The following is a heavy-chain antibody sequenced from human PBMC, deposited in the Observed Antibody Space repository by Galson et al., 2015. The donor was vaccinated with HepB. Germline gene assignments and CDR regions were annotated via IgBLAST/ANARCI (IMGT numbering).Heavy chain of an antibody. Sequence: SVKVSCKASGNSFSSDNISWVRQAPGQGLEWMGGIMPIFRTTHYAQKFQGRVTITADESTGTAYMELRSLRSEDTALYYCAKSTPDYFDNTGYSYFDSWGQGTLVTVSS. CDR3: AKSTPDYFDNTGYSYFDS. CDR1: GNSFSSDN. CDR2: IMPIFRTT. D-gene: IGHD3-22*01. J-gene: IGHJ4*02. V-gene: IGHV1-69*13.